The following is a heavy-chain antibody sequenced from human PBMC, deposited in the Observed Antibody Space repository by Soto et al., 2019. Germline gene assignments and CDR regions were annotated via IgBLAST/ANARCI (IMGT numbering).Heavy chain of an antibody. V-gene: IGHV1-18*01. Sequence: QVQLVQSGAEVKKPGASVRVSCRASGYTFPTYGIAWVRQAPGQGLEWIGWISVYNGFTHYAQKFRGRVTVTAWTSTSKVYMELRSLTSDDTAVYYCAREFEGQSSSWPFDYWGQGTLVTVSS. D-gene: IGHD6-13*01. CDR2: ISVYNGFT. J-gene: IGHJ4*02. CDR1: GYTFPTYG. CDR3: AREFEGQSSSWPFDY.